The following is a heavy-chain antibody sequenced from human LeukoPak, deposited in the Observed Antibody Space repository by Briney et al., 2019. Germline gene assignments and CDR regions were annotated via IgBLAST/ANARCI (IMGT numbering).Heavy chain of an antibody. D-gene: IGHD6-19*01. CDR1: GHSFTTYW. CDR2: IYPGDSDT. Sequence: GESLKISCKASGHSFTTYWIAWVRQMPGKGLEWMGMIYPGDSDTRYSPSFQGQITISVDKSISIAYLQWSSLKASDTAMYYCARLLQGVAGTWGYWGQGTLVTV. V-gene: IGHV5-51*01. J-gene: IGHJ4*02. CDR3: ARLLQGVAGTWGY.